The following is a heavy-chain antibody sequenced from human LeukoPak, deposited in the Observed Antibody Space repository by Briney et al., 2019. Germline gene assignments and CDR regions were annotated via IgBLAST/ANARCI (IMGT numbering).Heavy chain of an antibody. CDR2: INHSGST. V-gene: IGHV4-34*01. J-gene: IGHJ5*02. Sequence: SETLSLTCAVYGGSFSGYYWSWIRQPPGKGLEWIGEINHSGSTNYNPSLKSRVTISVDTSKHQFSLKLSSVTAADTAVYYCASIAVAGTASAGWFDPWGQGTLVTVSS. CDR3: ASIAVAGTASAGWFDP. CDR1: GGSFSGYY. D-gene: IGHD6-19*01.